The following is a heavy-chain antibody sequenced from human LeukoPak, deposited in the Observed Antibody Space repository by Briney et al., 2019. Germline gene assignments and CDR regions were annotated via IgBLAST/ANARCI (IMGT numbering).Heavy chain of an antibody. J-gene: IGHJ3*02. CDR1: GFTFSSYA. V-gene: IGHV3-23*01. D-gene: IGHD2-8*01. CDR2: ISGSGGST. Sequence: AGSLRPSCAASGFTFSSYAMSWVRQPPGKGLEWVSAISGSGGSTYYADSVKGRFTISRDNSKNTLYLQMNSLRAEDTAVYYCAKDEDAIANNAFDIWGQGTMVTVSS. CDR3: AKDEDAIANNAFDI.